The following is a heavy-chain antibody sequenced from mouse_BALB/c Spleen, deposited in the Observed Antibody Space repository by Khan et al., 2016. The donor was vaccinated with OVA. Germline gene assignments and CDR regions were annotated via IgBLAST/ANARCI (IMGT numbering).Heavy chain of an antibody. CDR1: GYTFTEYT. J-gene: IGHJ4*01. CDR2: INPKNGVT. V-gene: IGHV1-18*01. CDR3: ARDAGSY. Sequence: VRLQQSGPELVKPGASVKISCKTSGYTFTEYTLHWVKQSHGKSLEWIGVINPKNGVTSYNQKFKGKATLTVDKSSRTAYMEFRSLTSEDSAVYYCARDAGSYWGQGTSVTVSS.